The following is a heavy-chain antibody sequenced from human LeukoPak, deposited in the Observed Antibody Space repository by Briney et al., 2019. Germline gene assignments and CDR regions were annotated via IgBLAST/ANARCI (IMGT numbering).Heavy chain of an antibody. Sequence: GASVKVSCKASGYTFTSYGISWVRQAPGQGLEWVGWFSAYNGNTNYAQKLQGRVTMTTDTSTSTAYMELRSLRSDDTAVYYCARDWGYCSGGSCYFDAFDYWGQGTLVTVSS. CDR1: GYTFTSYG. CDR2: FSAYNGNT. V-gene: IGHV1-18*01. J-gene: IGHJ4*02. D-gene: IGHD2-15*01. CDR3: ARDWGYCSGGSCYFDAFDY.